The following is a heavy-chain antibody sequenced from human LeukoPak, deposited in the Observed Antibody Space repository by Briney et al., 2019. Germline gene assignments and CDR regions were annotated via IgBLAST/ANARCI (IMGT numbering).Heavy chain of an antibody. CDR2: ISSSSSYI. J-gene: IGHJ4*02. CDR1: GFTFRSYS. CDR3: ARDHGSGSRVGFDY. Sequence: GGSLRLSCAASGFTFRSYSMNWVRQAPGKGLEWVSSISSSSSYIYYADSVKGRFTISRDNAKNSLYLQMNSLRAEDTAVYYCARDHGSGSRVGFDYWGQGTLVTVSS. V-gene: IGHV3-21*01. D-gene: IGHD6-19*01.